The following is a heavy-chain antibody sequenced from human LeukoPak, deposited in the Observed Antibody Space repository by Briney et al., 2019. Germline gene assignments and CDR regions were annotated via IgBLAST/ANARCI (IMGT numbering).Heavy chain of an antibody. Sequence: SVKVSCKASGGTFSSYAISWVRQAPGQGLEWMGGIIPIFGTANYAQKFQGRVTITADKSTSTAYMELSSLRSEDTAVYYCARTDYYDSSGYYSLAEYFQHWGQGTLVTVSS. J-gene: IGHJ1*01. CDR3: ARTDYYDSSGYYSLAEYFQH. CDR1: GGTFSSYA. CDR2: IIPIFGTA. V-gene: IGHV1-69*06. D-gene: IGHD3-22*01.